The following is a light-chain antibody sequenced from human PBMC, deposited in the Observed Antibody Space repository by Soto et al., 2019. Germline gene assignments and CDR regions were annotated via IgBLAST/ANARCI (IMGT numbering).Light chain of an antibody. CDR2: AAS. CDR3: QQLNSYPIT. Sequence: DIQLTQSPSFLSASVGDRVTITCRASQGISSYSAWYQQKPGKAPKLLIYAASTLQSGVPSRFSGSVSGTEFTLTISSLQPEDFATYYCQQLNSYPITFGQGTRLEIK. V-gene: IGKV1-9*01. J-gene: IGKJ5*01. CDR1: QGISSY.